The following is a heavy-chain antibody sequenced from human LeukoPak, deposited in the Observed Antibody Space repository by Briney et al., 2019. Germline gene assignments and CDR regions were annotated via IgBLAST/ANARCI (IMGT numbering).Heavy chain of an antibody. CDR1: GYTFTSYD. Sequence: ASVKVSCKASGYTFTSYDINWVRQATGQGLEWMGWMNPNSGNTGYAQKFQGRVTITRNTSISTAYMELSSLRSEDTAVYYCARAPYSSGGSTNYYYYYYMDVWDKGTTVTVSS. J-gene: IGHJ6*03. CDR3: ARAPYSSGGSTNYYYYYYMDV. D-gene: IGHD6-19*01. V-gene: IGHV1-8*03. CDR2: MNPNSGNT.